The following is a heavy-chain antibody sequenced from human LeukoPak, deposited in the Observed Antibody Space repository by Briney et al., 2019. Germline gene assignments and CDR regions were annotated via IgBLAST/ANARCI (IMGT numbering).Heavy chain of an antibody. CDR2: IYYSGST. V-gene: IGHV4-59*13. CDR1: GGSISSYY. D-gene: IGHD6-19*01. J-gene: IGHJ5*02. CDR3: ARARRAVAGTVGWFDP. Sequence: PSETLSLTCTVPGGSISSYYWSWIRQPPGKGLEWIGYIYYSGSTNYNPSLKSRVTISVDTSKNQFSLKLSSVTAADTAVYYCARARRAVAGTVGWFDPWGQGTLVTVSS.